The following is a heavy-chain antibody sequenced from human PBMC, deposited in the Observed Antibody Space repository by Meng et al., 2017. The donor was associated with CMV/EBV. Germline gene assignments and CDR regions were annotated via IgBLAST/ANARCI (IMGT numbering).Heavy chain of an antibody. CDR3: AREGIVVVPASRYFDY. Sequence: SISSVGYYWSWIRQHPGKGLEWIGYIYYSGSTYYNPSLKSRVTISVDTSKNQFSLKLSSVTAADTAVYYCAREGIVVVPASRYFDYWGQGTLVTVSS. J-gene: IGHJ4*02. V-gene: IGHV4-31*02. D-gene: IGHD2-2*01. CDR1: SISSVGYY. CDR2: IYYSGST.